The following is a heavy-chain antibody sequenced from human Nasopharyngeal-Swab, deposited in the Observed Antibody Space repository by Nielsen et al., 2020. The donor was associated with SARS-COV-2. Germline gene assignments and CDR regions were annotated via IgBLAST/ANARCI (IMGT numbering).Heavy chain of an antibody. CDR2: ISSSSSTI. CDR3: ARDGGEDSSGPHKGWFEN. J-gene: IGHJ5*02. V-gene: IGHV3-48*01. Sequence: VRQAPGKGLEWVSYISSSSSTIYYADSVKGRFTISRDNAKNSLYLQMNSLRAEDTAVYYCARDGGEDSSGPHKGWFENWGKG. D-gene: IGHD3-22*01.